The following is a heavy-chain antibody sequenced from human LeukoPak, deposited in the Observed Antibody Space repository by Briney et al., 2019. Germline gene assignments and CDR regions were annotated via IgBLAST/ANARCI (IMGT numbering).Heavy chain of an antibody. CDR1: GFTFSSYG. J-gene: IGHJ4*02. CDR2: IRYGGSNK. D-gene: IGHD1-26*01. Sequence: GGSLRLYCAASGFTFSSYGMHWVRQAPGKGLEWVAFIRYGGSNKYYADSVKGRFTISRDNSKNTLYLQMNSLRAEDTAVYYCAKDRTLGAWDFDPTLDYWGQGTLVTVSS. CDR3: AKDRTLGAWDFDPTLDY. V-gene: IGHV3-30*02.